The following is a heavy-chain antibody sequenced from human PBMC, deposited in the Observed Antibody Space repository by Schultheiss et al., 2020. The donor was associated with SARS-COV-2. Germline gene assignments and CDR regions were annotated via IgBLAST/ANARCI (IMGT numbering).Heavy chain of an antibody. D-gene: IGHD3-22*01. CDR1: GYTFTGYY. V-gene: IGHV1-2*06. J-gene: IGHJ6*02. CDR3: ARYYDSSGEV. Sequence: ASVKVSCKASGYTFTGYYMHWVRQAPGQGLEWVGRINANSGGTDYGQKFQGRVTMTRDTSISTAYMELSRLRSDDTAVYYCARYYDSSGEVWGQGTTVTVS. CDR2: INANSGGT.